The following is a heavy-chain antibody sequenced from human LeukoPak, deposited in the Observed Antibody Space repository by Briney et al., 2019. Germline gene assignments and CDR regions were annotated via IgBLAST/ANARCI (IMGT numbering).Heavy chain of an antibody. CDR2: IIPILGIA. V-gene: IGHV1-69*04. D-gene: IGHD3-9*01. J-gene: IGHJ4*02. CDR3: ARERYFDWLLIGN. Sequence: SVKVSCKASGGTFSSYAISWVRQAPGQGLEWMGRIIPILGIANYAQKFQGRVTITADKSTSTAYMELSSLRSEDTAVYYCARERYFDWLLIGNWGQGTLVTVSS. CDR1: GGTFSSYA.